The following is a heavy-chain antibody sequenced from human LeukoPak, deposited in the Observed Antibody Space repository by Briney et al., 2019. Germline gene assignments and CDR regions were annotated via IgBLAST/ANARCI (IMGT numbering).Heavy chain of an antibody. CDR3: AKDSGFKVGATEGP. CDR1: GFTFSSYA. J-gene: IGHJ5*02. Sequence: EGSLRLSCAASGFTFSSYAMSWVRQAPGKRLQWVSAISGSGGSTYYADSVKGRFTISRDNSKNTLYLQMNSLRAEDTAVYYCAKDSGFKVGATEGPWGQGTLVTVSS. CDR2: ISGSGGST. D-gene: IGHD1-26*01. V-gene: IGHV3-23*01.